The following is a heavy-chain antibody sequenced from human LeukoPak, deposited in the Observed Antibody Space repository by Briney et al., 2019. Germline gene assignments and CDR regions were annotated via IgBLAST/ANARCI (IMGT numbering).Heavy chain of an antibody. CDR1: GGSISSGSYY. CDR2: IYYSGST. D-gene: IGHD1-1*01. CDR3: ARDKGTGYFDF. J-gene: IGHJ4*02. Sequence: PSETLSLTRTVSGGSISSGSYYWGWIRQPPGKGLEWIGYIYYSGSTNYNPSLKSRVTISVDTSKNQFSLKLSSVTAADTAVYYCARDKGTGYFDFWGQGTLVTVSS. V-gene: IGHV4-61*01.